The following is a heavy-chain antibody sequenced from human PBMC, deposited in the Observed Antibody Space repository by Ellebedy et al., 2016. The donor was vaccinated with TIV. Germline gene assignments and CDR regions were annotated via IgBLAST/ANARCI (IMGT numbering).Heavy chain of an antibody. Sequence: SETLSLXCTVSGDSIRSSRFYWAWIRQSPGKGLEWIGSLFYSGSTSYSPSFKGRVTTSGDSPKNQVSLNLNSVSAADTAVYYCASPHSGSFYGDYWGQGILVTVSS. D-gene: IGHD1-26*01. J-gene: IGHJ4*02. CDR3: ASPHSGSFYGDY. CDR1: GDSIRSSRFY. CDR2: LFYSGST. V-gene: IGHV4-39*01.